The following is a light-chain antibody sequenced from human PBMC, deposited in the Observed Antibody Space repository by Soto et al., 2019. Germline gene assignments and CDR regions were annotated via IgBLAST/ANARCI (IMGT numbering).Light chain of an antibody. CDR3: CSYAGSYTL. J-gene: IGLJ2*01. CDR1: SSDVGGYNF. Sequence: QSALTQPRSVSGSPGQSVTISCTGTSSDVGGYNFVSWFQQHPGKAPKLIIYDVIKRPSGVPHRFSGSKSGNTASLTISGLQAEDEADYYCCSYAGSYTLLGGGTQLTVL. CDR2: DVI. V-gene: IGLV2-11*01.